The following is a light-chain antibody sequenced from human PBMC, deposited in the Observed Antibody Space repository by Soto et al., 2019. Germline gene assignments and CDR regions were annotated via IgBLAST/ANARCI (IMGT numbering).Light chain of an antibody. CDR1: QSVSSSY. Sequence: GALSLYKRERATLSCRASQSVSSSYLAWYQQKPGQAPRLLIYGASSRATGIPDRFSGSGSGTDFTLTISRLEPEDFAVYYCQQYGISPWTSCQVS. CDR3: QQYGISPWT. V-gene: IGKV3-20*01. CDR2: GAS. J-gene: IGKJ1*01.